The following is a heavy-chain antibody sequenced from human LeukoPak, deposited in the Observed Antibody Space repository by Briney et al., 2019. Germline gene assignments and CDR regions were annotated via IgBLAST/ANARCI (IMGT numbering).Heavy chain of an antibody. CDR3: ASQIN. J-gene: IGHJ3*01. Sequence: GGSLRLSCAASGFTFRSYAMNWVRQAPGKGLEWVSVISGSGSSTYYADSVKGRFTISRDNSKNTLYLQMNSLRAEDTAVYYCASQINWGRGTMVTVSS. V-gene: IGHV3-23*01. CDR2: ISGSGSST. CDR1: GFTFRSYA.